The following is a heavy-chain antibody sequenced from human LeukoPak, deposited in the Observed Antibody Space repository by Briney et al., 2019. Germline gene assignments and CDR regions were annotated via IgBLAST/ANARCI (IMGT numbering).Heavy chain of an antibody. V-gene: IGHV3-30-3*01. CDR2: ISYDGSNK. J-gene: IGHJ4*02. D-gene: IGHD3-10*01. CDR1: GFTFSSHA. CDR3: ASLIPGDY. Sequence: GGSLRLSCAASGFTFSSHAMHWVRQAPGKGLEWVAVISYDGSNKYYADSVKGRFTISRDNSKNTLYLQMNSLRAEDTAVYYCASLIPGDYWGQGTLVTVSS.